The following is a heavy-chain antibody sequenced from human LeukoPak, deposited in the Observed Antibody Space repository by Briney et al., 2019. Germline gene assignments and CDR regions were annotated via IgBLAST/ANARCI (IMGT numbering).Heavy chain of an antibody. CDR3: TTNYYDSSGFAEYFQH. CDR2: IKSKTDGGTT. D-gene: IGHD3-22*01. CDR1: GFTFSNAW. Sequence: GSLRLSCAASGFTFSNAWMSWVRQAPGKGLEGVGRIKSKTDGGTTDYAAPVKGRFTISRDDSKNTLYLQMNSLKTEDTAVYYCTTNYYDSSGFAEYFQHWGQGTLVTVSS. V-gene: IGHV3-15*01. J-gene: IGHJ1*01.